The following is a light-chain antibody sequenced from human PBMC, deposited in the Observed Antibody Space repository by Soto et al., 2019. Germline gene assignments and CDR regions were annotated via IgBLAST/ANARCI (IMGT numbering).Light chain of an antibody. CDR1: SSDVGTYNY. V-gene: IGLV2-14*01. CDR3: SAYTSSIALYV. Sequence: ALTQPASVSGSPGQSITISCTGTSSDVGTYNYISWYQQHPGKAPKLMIYEVSNRPSGISTRFSGSKSGNTASLTISGLQAEDEADYYCSAYTSSIALYVFGSGTKVTVL. CDR2: EVS. J-gene: IGLJ1*01.